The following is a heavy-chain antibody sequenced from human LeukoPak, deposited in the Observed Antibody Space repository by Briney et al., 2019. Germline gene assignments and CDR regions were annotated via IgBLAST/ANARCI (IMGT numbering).Heavy chain of an antibody. CDR1: GFTFSNAW. V-gene: IGHV3-15*01. Sequence: PGGSLRLSCAASGFTFSNAWMTWVRQAQGKGLEWVGRIKTKGEGGTVDYAAPVKGRFTISRDDSKNTLYLQMNSLRAEDTAVYYCAKDLDLRVIAAAGMSDYWGQGTLVTVSS. CDR3: AKDLDLRVIAAAGMSDY. CDR2: IKTKGEGGTV. D-gene: IGHD6-13*01. J-gene: IGHJ4*02.